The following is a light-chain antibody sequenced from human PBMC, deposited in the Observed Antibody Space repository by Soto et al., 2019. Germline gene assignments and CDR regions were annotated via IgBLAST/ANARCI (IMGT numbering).Light chain of an antibody. CDR2: DAS. Sequence: IVLTQSPATLSLSPGARATLSCRASQSFISYLSWYQHKPGQAPRLLIYDASDRATGIPGRFSGSGSGTDFTLTISSLEPEDFAVYYCQQHSNWPPITFGQGTRLEIK. CDR3: QQHSNWPPIT. V-gene: IGKV3-11*01. J-gene: IGKJ5*01. CDR1: QSFISY.